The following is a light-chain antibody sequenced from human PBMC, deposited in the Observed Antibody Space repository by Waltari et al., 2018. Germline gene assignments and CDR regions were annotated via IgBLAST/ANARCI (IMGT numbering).Light chain of an antibody. CDR2: EDT. V-gene: IGLV2-14*01. CDR3: LSYTTINTWV. Sequence: QSALTQPASVSGSPGQSLTLSCSGTVGDIGPFPRVSLYQQFAGKAPRLLIYEDTLRPSEISDRFSGAKSGDTASLTISGLQAEDEADYFCLSYTTINTWVFGGGTKVTVL. CDR1: VGDIGPFPR. J-gene: IGLJ3*02.